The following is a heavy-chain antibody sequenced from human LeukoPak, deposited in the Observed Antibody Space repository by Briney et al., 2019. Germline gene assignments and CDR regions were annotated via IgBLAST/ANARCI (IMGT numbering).Heavy chain of an antibody. Sequence: PSETLSLTCAVYGGSFSGYYWSWIRQPPGKGLEWIGEINQSGSTNYNPSLKSRVTISVDTSKNQFSLKLSSVTAADTAVYYCARHQRFLEWLLYSTTPPLYFDYWGQGTLVTVSS. CDR2: INQSGST. J-gene: IGHJ4*02. D-gene: IGHD3-3*01. CDR1: GGSFSGYY. CDR3: ARHQRFLEWLLYSTTPPLYFDY. V-gene: IGHV4-34*01.